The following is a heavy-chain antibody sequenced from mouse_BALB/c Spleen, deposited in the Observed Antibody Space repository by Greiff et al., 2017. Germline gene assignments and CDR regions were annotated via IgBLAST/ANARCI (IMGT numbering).Heavy chain of an antibody. CDR2: IWAGGST. CDR1: GFSLTSYG. V-gene: IGHV2-9*02. Sequence: VKLVESGPGLVAPSQSLSITCTVSGFSLTSYGVHWVRQPPGKGLEWLGVIWAGGSTNYNSALMSRLSISKDNSKSQVFLKMNSLQTDDTAMYYCAREAVRRVFDYWGQGTTLTVSS. D-gene: IGHD2-14*01. CDR3: AREAVRRVFDY. J-gene: IGHJ2*01.